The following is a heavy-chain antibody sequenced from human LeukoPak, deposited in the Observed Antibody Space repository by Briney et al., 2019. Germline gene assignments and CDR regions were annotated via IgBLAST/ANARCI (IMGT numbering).Heavy chain of an antibody. V-gene: IGHV3-7*01. J-gene: IGHJ4*02. CDR1: GFTFSRYW. CDR2: IKQDGSEK. Sequence: PGGSLRLSCAASGFTFSRYWMSWVRQAPGKGLEWVANIKQDGSEKYYVDSMKGRFTISRDNAKNSLYLQMNSLRAEDTAVYYCARATFIVGATYYFDYWGQGTLVTVSS. CDR3: ARATFIVGATYYFDY. D-gene: IGHD1-26*01.